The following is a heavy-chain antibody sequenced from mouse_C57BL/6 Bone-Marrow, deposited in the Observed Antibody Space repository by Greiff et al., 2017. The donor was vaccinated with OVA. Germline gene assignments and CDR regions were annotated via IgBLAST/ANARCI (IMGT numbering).Heavy chain of an antibody. CDR1: GYAFTHYL. D-gene: IGHD2-5*01. V-gene: IGHV1-54*01. CDR3: AREGAYYSKGLAY. CDR2: INPGSGGT. J-gene: IGHJ3*01. Sequence: QVQLQQSGAELVRPGTSVKVSCKASGYAFTHYLIEWVKQRPGQGLEWIGVINPGSGGTNYNEKFKGKATLTADKSSSTAYMQLSSLTSEDSAVYFCAREGAYYSKGLAYWGQGTLVTVSA.